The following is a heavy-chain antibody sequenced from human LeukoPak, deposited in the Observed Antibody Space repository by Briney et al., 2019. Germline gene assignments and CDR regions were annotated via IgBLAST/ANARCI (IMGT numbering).Heavy chain of an antibody. D-gene: IGHD3-10*01. Sequence: ASVKVSCKASGYTFTGYYMHWVRQAPGQGLEWMGWINPNSGGTNYAQKFQGRVTMTRDTSISTAYMELSRLRSDDTAVHYCARAGITMVRGVYNWFDPWGQGTLVTVSS. J-gene: IGHJ5*02. CDR2: INPNSGGT. V-gene: IGHV1-2*02. CDR1: GYTFTGYY. CDR3: ARAGITMVRGVYNWFDP.